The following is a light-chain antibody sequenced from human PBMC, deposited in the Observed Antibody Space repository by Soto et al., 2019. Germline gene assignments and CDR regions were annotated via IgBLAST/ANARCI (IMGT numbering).Light chain of an antibody. J-gene: IGKJ1*01. V-gene: IGKV3-15*01. Sequence: IVMTQSPATLSLSPGERATLSCRASQSVGSALAWYQQKPGQAPRLLIYGASARATGFPARFSASGSGTEFTLTISSLKSEDFAVYDGQQYNNWPWTFGRGTKVDIK. CDR2: GAS. CDR1: QSVGSA. CDR3: QQYNNWPWT.